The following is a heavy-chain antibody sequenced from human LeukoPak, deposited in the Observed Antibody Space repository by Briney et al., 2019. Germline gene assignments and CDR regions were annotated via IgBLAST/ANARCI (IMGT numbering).Heavy chain of an antibody. CDR1: GGSISNYY. J-gene: IGHJ4*02. V-gene: IGHV4-59*01. CDR2: FFYSGST. CDR3: ARGICPNGVCSFHPFDY. D-gene: IGHD2-8*01. Sequence: KPSETLSLTCTVSGGSISNYYWSWIRQPPGKELEWIGYFFYSGSTNYNPSLKSRVTISVDTSKNQFSLKLTSVTAADTAVYYCARGICPNGVCSFHPFDYWGQGTLVAVSS.